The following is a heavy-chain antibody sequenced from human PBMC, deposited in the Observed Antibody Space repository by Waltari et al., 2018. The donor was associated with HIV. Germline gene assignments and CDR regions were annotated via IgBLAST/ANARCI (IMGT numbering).Heavy chain of an antibody. J-gene: IGHJ4*02. D-gene: IGHD6-25*01. CDR2: ISSSSSYI. Sequence: EVQLVESGGGLVKPGGSLRLSCAASGFTFSSYSMNWVRQAPGKGLEWVSSISSSSSYIFYADSVKGRFNISRDNAKNSLYLQMNSLRAEDTAVYYCARDKAAGPFDYWGQGTLVTVSS. CDR1: GFTFSSYS. V-gene: IGHV3-21*01. CDR3: ARDKAAGPFDY.